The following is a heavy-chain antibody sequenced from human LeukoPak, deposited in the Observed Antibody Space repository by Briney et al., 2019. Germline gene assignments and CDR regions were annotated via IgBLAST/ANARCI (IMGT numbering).Heavy chain of an antibody. D-gene: IGHD3-10*01. V-gene: IGHV1-2*02. CDR1: GYTFTGYY. J-gene: IGHJ6*04. CDR3: ARALYYYGSGSYFYYGMDV. Sequence: GASVKVSCKASGYTFTGYYMRWVRQAPGQGLEWMGWINPNSGGTNYAQKFQGRVTMTRDTSISTAYMELSRLRSDDTAVYYCARALYYYGSGSYFYYGMDVWGKGTTVTVSS. CDR2: INPNSGGT.